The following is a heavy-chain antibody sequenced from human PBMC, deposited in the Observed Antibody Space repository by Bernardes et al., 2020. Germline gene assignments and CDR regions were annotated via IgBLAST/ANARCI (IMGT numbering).Heavy chain of an antibody. Sequence: ASVKVSCKASGYTFTSYDINWVRQATGQGLEWMGWMNPNSGNTGYAQKFQGRVTMTRNTSISTAYMELSSLRSEDTAVYYCATNRAYCTGGVCPTHWYFDLWGRGTLVTVSS. CDR1: GYTFTSYD. CDR3: ATNRAYCTGGVCPTHWYFDL. V-gene: IGHV1-8*01. J-gene: IGHJ2*01. D-gene: IGHD2-8*02. CDR2: MNPNSGNT.